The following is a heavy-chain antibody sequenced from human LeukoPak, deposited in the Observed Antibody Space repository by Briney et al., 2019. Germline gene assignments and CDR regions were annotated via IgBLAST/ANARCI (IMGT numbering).Heavy chain of an antibody. V-gene: IGHV3-64*01. J-gene: IGHJ4*02. D-gene: IGHD1-1*01. CDR1: GFTSSSYA. Sequence: GGSLRLSCAASGFTSSSYAMHWVRQAPGKGLEYVSAISSNGGSTYYANSVKGRFTISRDNSKNTLYLQMGSLRAEDMAVYYCARGNGRYFDYWGQGTLVTVSS. CDR2: ISSNGGST. CDR3: ARGNGRYFDY.